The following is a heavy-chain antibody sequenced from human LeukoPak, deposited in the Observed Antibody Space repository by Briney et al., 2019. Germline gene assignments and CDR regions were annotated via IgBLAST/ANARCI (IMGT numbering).Heavy chain of an antibody. J-gene: IGHJ2*01. D-gene: IGHD3-22*01. CDR2: ISYDGSNK. Sequence: PGGSLRLSCAASGFTFSSYGMHWVRQAPGKGLEWVSVISYDGSNKYYADSVKGRFTIFRDNSKNTLYLQMNSLRAEDTAVYYCAKDPSPYYYDSSAYRPAWYFDLWGRGTLVTVSS. CDR3: AKDPSPYYYDSSAYRPAWYFDL. CDR1: GFTFSSYG. V-gene: IGHV3-30*18.